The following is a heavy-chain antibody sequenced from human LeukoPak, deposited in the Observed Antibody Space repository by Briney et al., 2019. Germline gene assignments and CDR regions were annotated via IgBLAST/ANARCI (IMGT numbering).Heavy chain of an antibody. J-gene: IGHJ4*02. CDR3: AGGLYSSSWYYFDY. CDR1: GYTFTGYY. Sequence: GESLKVSCRASGYTFTGYYMHWVRQAPGQGLEWMGWINPNSGGTNYAQKFRGRVTMTRDTSISTAYMELSRLRSDDTAVYYCAGGLYSSSWYYFDYWGQGTLVTVSS. CDR2: INPNSGGT. V-gene: IGHV1-2*02. D-gene: IGHD6-13*01.